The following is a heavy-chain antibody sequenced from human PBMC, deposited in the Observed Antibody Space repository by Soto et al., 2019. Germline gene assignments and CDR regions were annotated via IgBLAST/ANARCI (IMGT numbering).Heavy chain of an antibody. D-gene: IGHD3-10*01. J-gene: IGHJ6*02. V-gene: IGHV3-33*01. CDR3: ARAMVRGVVGYYGLDV. CDR1: GFIFSNYG. Sequence: QGHLVESGGGVVQPGTSLSLSCAASGFIFSNYGFHWVRQAPGKGLEWVAVIWYDGKNKYYAASVKGRFTISRDNSKSTLYLQMNSLRAEDTAVYYCARAMVRGVVGYYGLDVWGQGTTVTVSS. CDR2: IWYDGKNK.